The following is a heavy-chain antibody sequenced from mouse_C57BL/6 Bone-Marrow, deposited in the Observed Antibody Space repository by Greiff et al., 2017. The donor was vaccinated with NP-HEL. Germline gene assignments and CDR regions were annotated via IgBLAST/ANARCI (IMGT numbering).Heavy chain of an antibody. J-gene: IGHJ4*01. D-gene: IGHD2-3*01. CDR1: GYTFTSYW. V-gene: IGHV1-69*01. CDR2: IDPSDSYT. Sequence: QVQLQQPGAELVKPGASVKVSCKASGYTFTSYWMHWVKQRPGQGLDWIGEIDPSDSYTNYNQKFKGKSTLTVDKSSSTAYMQLSSLTSEDSAVYYCARSGDGYYVGAMDYWGQGTSVTVSS. CDR3: ARSGDGYYVGAMDY.